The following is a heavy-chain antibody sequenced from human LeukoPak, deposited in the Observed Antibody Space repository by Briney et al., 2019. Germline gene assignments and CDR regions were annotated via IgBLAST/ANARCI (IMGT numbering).Heavy chain of an antibody. CDR2: IRYDGSNK. CDR3: AKDLGGDTAIRDY. V-gene: IGHV3-30*02. Sequence: GGSLRLSCAASGFTFSSYGMHWVRQAPGKGLEWVAFIRYDGSNKYYADSVKGRFTISRDNSKNTLYLQMNSLRAEDTAVYYCAKDLGGDTAIRDYWGQGTLVAVSS. J-gene: IGHJ4*02. CDR1: GFTFSSYG. D-gene: IGHD5-18*01.